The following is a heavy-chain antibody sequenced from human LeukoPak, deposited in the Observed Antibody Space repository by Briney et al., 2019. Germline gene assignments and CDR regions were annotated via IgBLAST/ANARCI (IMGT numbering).Heavy chain of an antibody. D-gene: IGHD6-19*01. V-gene: IGHV4-61*02. CDR1: GGSISSGSYY. CDR2: IYTSGST. J-gene: IGHJ4*02. Sequence: SQTLSLTCTVSGGSISSGSYYRRWIRQPAGKGLEWIGRIYTSGSTNYNPSLKSRVTISVDTSKNQFSLKLSSVTAADTAVYYCARGGDSSGWYADYWGQGTLVTVSS. CDR3: ARGGDSSGWYADY.